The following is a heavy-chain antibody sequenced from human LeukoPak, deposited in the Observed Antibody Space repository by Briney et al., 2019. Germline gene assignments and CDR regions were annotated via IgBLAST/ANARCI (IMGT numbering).Heavy chain of an antibody. CDR3: AREGAYCSSTSCHIQNWFDP. D-gene: IGHD2-2*01. J-gene: IGHJ5*02. Sequence: GGSLRLSCAASGFTFSSYAMHWVRQAPGKGLEYVSAISSNGGSTYYANSVKGRFTISRDNSKNTLYLQMGSLRSDDTAVYYCAREGAYCSSTSCHIQNWFDPWGQGTLVTVSS. V-gene: IGHV3-64*01. CDR1: GFTFSSYA. CDR2: ISSNGGST.